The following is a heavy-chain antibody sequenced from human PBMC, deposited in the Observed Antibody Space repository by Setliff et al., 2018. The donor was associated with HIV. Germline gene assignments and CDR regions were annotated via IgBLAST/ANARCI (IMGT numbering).Heavy chain of an antibody. D-gene: IGHD3-22*01. CDR2: ISYDGSNK. V-gene: IGHV3-30-3*01. CDR1: GFTFSNYA. Sequence: GGSLRLSCAASGFTFSNYAMHWVRQAPGKGLEWVAVISYDGSNKYYADSVKGRFTISRDNSKNTLYLQMNSLRVEDTAVYYCARETMYDSHGYLSHYFDYWGQGTPVTVS. J-gene: IGHJ4*02. CDR3: ARETMYDSHGYLSHYFDY.